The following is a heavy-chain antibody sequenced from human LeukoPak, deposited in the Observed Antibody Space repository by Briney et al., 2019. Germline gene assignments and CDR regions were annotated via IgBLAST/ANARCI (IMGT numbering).Heavy chain of an antibody. CDR1: GGSISSSSYY. J-gene: IGHJ4*02. CDR3: ARDMVSSSWSSCGKCEH. Sequence: SETLSLTCTVSGGSISSSSYYWGWIRQPPGKGLEWIGGIYYSGSTYYNPSLKSRVTISVDTSKNQFSLKLSSVTAADTAVYYCARDMVSSSWSSCGKCEHWGQGTLVTVSS. V-gene: IGHV4-39*07. D-gene: IGHD6-13*01. CDR2: IYYSGST.